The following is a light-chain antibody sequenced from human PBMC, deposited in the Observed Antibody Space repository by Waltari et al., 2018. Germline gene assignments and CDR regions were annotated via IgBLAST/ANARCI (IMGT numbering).Light chain of an antibody. CDR2: KAS. V-gene: IGKV1-5*03. CDR1: QSISSW. J-gene: IGKJ3*01. CDR3: LQYSSSPLT. Sequence: DIQMTQSQSSLSASVGDTVTITCRASQSISSWLDWYQQKPGKAPKLLIYKASTLQCGVPSRFSRSGSGTAFTLTINSLQPEDFAAYYCLQYSSSPLTFGPGTKLDIK.